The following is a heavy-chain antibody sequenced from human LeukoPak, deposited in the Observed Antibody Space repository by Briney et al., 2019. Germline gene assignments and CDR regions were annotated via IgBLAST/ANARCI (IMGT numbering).Heavy chain of an antibody. CDR3: ATRFRTDDSGSYFHYYYGMDV. D-gene: IGHD1-26*01. Sequence: GASVKVSCKASGYTFTSYYMHWVRQAPGQGLEWMGIINPSGGSTSYAQKFQGRVTMTEDTSTDTAYMELSSLRSEDTAVYYCATRFRTDDSGSYFHYYYGMDVWGQGTTVTVSS. J-gene: IGHJ6*02. CDR1: GYTFTSYY. CDR2: INPSGGST. V-gene: IGHV1-46*01.